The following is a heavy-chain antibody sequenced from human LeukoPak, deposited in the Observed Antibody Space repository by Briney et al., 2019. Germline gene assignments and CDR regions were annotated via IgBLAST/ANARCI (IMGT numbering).Heavy chain of an antibody. CDR3: AKDSDYYFDY. Sequence: AGGSLRLSCAASGFTVSSNYMSWVRQAPGKGLEWVSVIYSDGSTYYVDSVKGRFTISRDNSKNTLYLQMNSLRAEDTAVYYCAKDSDYYFDYWGQGTLVTVSS. CDR1: GFTVSSNY. J-gene: IGHJ4*02. CDR2: IYSDGST. V-gene: IGHV3-66*01.